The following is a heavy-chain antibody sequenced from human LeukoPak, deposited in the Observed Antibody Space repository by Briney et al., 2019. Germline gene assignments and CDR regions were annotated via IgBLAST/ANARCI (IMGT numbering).Heavy chain of an antibody. CDR3: ARALGEAMDV. V-gene: IGHV4-59*01. Sequence: SETLSLTCTVSGGSISSYYWSWIRQPPGKGLEWIGYIYYSGSTNYNPSLKSRVTISVDTSKSQFSLKLSSVTAADTAVYYCARALGEAMDVWGKGTTVTVSS. CDR2: IYYSGST. CDR1: GGSISSYY. J-gene: IGHJ6*04.